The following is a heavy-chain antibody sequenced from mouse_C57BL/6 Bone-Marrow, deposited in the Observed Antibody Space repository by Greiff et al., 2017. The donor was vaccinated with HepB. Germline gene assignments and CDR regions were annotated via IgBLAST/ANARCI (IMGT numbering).Heavy chain of an antibody. CDR2: IYPGDGDT. CDR1: GYAFSSSW. J-gene: IGHJ1*03. CDR3: ARRGNYVDWDFDV. V-gene: IGHV1-82*01. D-gene: IGHD2-1*01. Sequence: QVQLQQSGPELVKPGASVKISCKASGYAFSSSWMNWVKQRPGKGLEWIGRIYPGDGDTNYNGKFKGKATLTADKSSSTAYMQLSSLTSEDSAVYFCARRGNYVDWDFDVWGTGTTVTVSS.